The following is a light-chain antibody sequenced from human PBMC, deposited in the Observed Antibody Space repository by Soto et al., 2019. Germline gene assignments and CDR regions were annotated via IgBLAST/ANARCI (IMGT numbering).Light chain of an antibody. CDR3: SSYTSISTYV. V-gene: IGLV2-14*01. CDR2: DVT. J-gene: IGLJ1*01. CDR1: SRVVGGYNF. Sequence: QSALTQPASVSGSPGQSITISCTGTSRVVGGYNFVSWYQQHPDKAPKLMIYDVTNRPSGVSNRFSGSKSGNTASLTISGLQAEDEADYYCSSYTSISTYVFGTGTEVTVL.